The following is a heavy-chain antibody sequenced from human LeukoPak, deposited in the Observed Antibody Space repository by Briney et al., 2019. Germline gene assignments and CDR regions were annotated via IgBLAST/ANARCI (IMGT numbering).Heavy chain of an antibody. D-gene: IGHD3-10*01. J-gene: IGHJ4*02. Sequence: ASVKVSCKASGYAFSSYGFSWMRQAPGQGLEWMGWISSYDGNTKSIDKLQGRVTMTTDTSTTTAYMELRSLTSDDTAVYYCARDVYGSGKGYFDYWGQGTLVTVSS. CDR1: GYAFSSYG. CDR3: ARDVYGSGKGYFDY. V-gene: IGHV1-18*01. CDR2: ISSYDGNT.